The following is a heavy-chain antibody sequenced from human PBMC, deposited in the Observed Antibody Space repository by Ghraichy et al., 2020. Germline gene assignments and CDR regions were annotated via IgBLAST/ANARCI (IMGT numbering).Heavy chain of an antibody. D-gene: IGHD5-12*01. J-gene: IGHJ4*01. CDR3: SRVLVAHEPHLDY. CDR2: IRSKVYGGTT. CDR1: GFTFGDYA. Sequence: GGSLRLSCTASGFTFGDYALSWFRQAPGKGLEWIGFIRSKVYGGTTRYAASVEGRITISRDDSKSIASLQMNSLKPEDTAVYYCSRVLVAHEPHLDYWGHGTLVAVSS. V-gene: IGHV3-49*03.